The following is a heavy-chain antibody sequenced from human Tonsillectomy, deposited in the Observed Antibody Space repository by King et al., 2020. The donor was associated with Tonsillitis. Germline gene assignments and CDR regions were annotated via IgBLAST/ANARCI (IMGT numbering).Heavy chain of an antibody. V-gene: IGHV3-30*02. J-gene: IGHJ2*01. CDR1: GFIFSSYD. CDR2: IRYDGSNE. CDR3: AKEGGYCGGGRCYPYWYFAL. Sequence: QLVQSGGGVVQPGGSLRLSCAASGFIFSSYDIYWVRQAPGKGLEWVAFIRYDGSNEYYADTVKGRFTISRDNSKNSLSLQMNRLRAEDTAVYYCAKEGGYCGGGRCYPYWYFALWGRGTLVTVSS. D-gene: IGHD2-15*01.